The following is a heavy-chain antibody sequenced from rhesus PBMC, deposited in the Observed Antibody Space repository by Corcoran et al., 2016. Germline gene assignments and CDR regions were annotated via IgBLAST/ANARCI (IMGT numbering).Heavy chain of an antibody. CDR2: IRSKSYKYET. V-gene: IGHV3-118*01. CDR1: GLTLSSSA. J-gene: IGHJ4*01. CDR3: TTAVSGLVDY. D-gene: IGHD3-9*01. Sequence: EVQLVEYGGGLVKPGGYLSLSCAASGLTLSSSAMHWVRKGSGKGLEGGESIRSKSYKYETGYAAAGKGRFTISRDDSKNTAYLQMNSLKTEDTAVYYCTTAVSGLVDYWGQGVLVTVSA.